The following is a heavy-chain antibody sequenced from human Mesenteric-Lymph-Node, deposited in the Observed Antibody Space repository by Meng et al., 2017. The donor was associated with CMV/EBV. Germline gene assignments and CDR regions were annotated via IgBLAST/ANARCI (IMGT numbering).Heavy chain of an antibody. CDR1: GFTFSSYW. CDR2: IKQDGSEK. CDR3: ARDSYGMDV. V-gene: IGHV3-7*01. J-gene: IGHJ6*02. Sequence: GGSLRLSCAASGFTFSSYWMTWVRQAPGKGLEWVANIKQDGSEKYYVDSVKGRFTISRDNAKNTLYLQMTSLRAEDTAVYYCARDSYGMDVWGQGTTVTVSS.